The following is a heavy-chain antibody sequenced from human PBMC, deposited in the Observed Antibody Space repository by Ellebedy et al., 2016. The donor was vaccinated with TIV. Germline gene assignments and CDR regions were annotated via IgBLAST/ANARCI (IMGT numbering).Heavy chain of an antibody. CDR3: ARDFGPYYYDSGTIGAS. V-gene: IGHV4-59*01. D-gene: IGHD3-10*01. CDR2: VYYTGST. J-gene: IGHJ5*02. Sequence: MPSETLSLTCAVTGGSISSYYWSWIRQPPGKGLEWIGYVYYTGSTHYNPSLGGRVTMSIHTSKTQFSLNLTSVTAADTAVYYCARDFGPYYYDSGTIGASWGQGTLVIVSS. CDR1: GGSISSYY.